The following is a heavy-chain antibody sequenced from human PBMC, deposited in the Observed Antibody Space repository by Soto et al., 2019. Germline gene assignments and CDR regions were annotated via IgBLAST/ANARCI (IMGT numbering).Heavy chain of an antibody. CDR1: GFTFSTYA. D-gene: IGHD5-12*01. V-gene: IGHV3-23*01. CDR2: ISGSGGST. J-gene: IGHJ4*02. Sequence: ESGGGLVQPGGSLRLSCAASGFTFSTYAMSWVRQAPGKGLEWVSVISGSGGSTYYADSVKGRFTISRDNSKNTLYLQTNSLRAEDTAVYYCAKDPHEDSGYDYQDYFDYWGQGTLVTVSS. CDR3: AKDPHEDSGYDYQDYFDY.